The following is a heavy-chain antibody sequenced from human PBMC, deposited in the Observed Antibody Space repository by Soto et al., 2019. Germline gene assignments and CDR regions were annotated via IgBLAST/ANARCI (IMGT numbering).Heavy chain of an antibody. CDR1: GYTFTGYY. D-gene: IGHD3-3*01. CDR3: ARIYDFWSGYSTMGFDY. J-gene: IGHJ4*02. V-gene: IGHV1-2*02. Sequence: RASVKVSCKASGYTFTGYYMHWVRQAPGQGLEWMGWINPNSGGTNYAQKFQGRVTMTRDTSISTAYMDLSRLRSDDTAVYYCARIYDFWSGYSTMGFDYWGQGTLVTVSS. CDR2: INPNSGGT.